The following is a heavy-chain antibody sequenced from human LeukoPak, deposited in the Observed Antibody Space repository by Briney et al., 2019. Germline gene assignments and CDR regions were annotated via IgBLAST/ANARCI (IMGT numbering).Heavy chain of an antibody. CDR3: AKDSRITMVRGVISFDY. Sequence: ASVKVSCKASGYTFTSYGISWVRQAPGQGLEWMGWISAYNGNTNYAQKLQGRVTMTTDTSTSTAYMELRSLRSDDTAVYYCAKDSRITMVRGVISFDYWGQGTLVTVSS. V-gene: IGHV1-18*01. J-gene: IGHJ4*02. CDR1: GYTFTSYG. CDR2: ISAYNGNT. D-gene: IGHD3-10*01.